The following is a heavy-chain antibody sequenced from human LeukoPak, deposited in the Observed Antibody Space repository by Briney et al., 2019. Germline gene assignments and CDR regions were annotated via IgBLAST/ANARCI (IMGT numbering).Heavy chain of an antibody. V-gene: IGHV4-59*01. D-gene: IGHD5-12*01. J-gene: IGHJ4*02. CDR1: GGSIISYF. CDR3: ARGGVTTIAQFDY. CDR2: IFDSGTTNYNPST. Sequence: PSETLSLTCTVSGGSIISYFWSWIRQPPGKGPEWIGYIFDSGTTNYNPSTNYNPSLKSRVTVSLDTSKNHFSLKLSSVTAADTAVYFCARGGVTTIAQFDYWGQGILVTVSS.